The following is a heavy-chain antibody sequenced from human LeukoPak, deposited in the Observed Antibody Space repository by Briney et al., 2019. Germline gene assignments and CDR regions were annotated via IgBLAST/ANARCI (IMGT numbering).Heavy chain of an antibody. J-gene: IGHJ4*02. D-gene: IGHD6-13*01. CDR3: ARGYSSSTPFFDY. Sequence: ASVEVSCKASGYTFTGYYMHWVRQAPGQGLEWMGWINPNSGGTNYAQKFQGWVTMTRDTSISTAYMELSRLRSDDTAVYYCARGYSSSTPFFDYWGQGTLVTVSS. CDR2: INPNSGGT. V-gene: IGHV1-2*04. CDR1: GYTFTGYY.